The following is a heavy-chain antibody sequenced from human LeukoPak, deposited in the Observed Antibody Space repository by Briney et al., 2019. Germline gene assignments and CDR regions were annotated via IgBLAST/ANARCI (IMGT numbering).Heavy chain of an antibody. CDR1: GGSISSGVYY. Sequence: SETLSLTCTVSGGSISSGVYYWSWIRQHPGKGLECIGYIYYSGSTYSNPSLKSRLTMSVDISKNQFSLKLSSVTAADTAVYYCARGVKGLRGAFDIWGQGTMVTVSS. J-gene: IGHJ3*02. V-gene: IGHV4-31*03. D-gene: IGHD3-10*01. CDR3: ARGVKGLRGAFDI. CDR2: IYYSGST.